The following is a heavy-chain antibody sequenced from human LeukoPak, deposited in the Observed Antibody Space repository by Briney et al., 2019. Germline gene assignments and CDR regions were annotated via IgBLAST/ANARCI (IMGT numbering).Heavy chain of an antibody. D-gene: IGHD6-13*01. CDR2: IYYSGTT. CDR3: ARQGIAAAGRIPNYYYYMDV. Sequence: SETLSLTCPVSGGSISSSSYYWGWIRQPPGKGLEWIGSIYYSGTTYYNPSLKSRVTISVDTSKNQFSLKLSSVTAADTAVYYCARQGIAAAGRIPNYYYYMDVWGKGTTVTVSS. V-gene: IGHV4-39*01. J-gene: IGHJ6*03. CDR1: GGSISSSSYY.